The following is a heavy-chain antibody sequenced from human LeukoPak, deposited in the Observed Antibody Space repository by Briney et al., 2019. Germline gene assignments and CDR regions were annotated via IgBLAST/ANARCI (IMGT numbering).Heavy chain of an antibody. Sequence: ASVKVSCKASGYTFTSNGINWVRQATGQGLEWMGWMNPNSGNTGYAQKFQGRVTITRNTSISTAYMELSSLRSEDTAVYYCARGPRNIVATGRDWFDPWGQGTLVTVSS. V-gene: IGHV1-8*03. J-gene: IGHJ5*02. D-gene: IGHD5-12*01. CDR3: ARGPRNIVATGRDWFDP. CDR2: MNPNSGNT. CDR1: GYTFTSNG.